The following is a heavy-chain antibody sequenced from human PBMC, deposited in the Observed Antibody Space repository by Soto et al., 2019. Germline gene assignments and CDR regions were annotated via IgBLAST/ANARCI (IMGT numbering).Heavy chain of an antibody. CDR1: GYFISSGYY. CDR3: ARDGVAGVFEY. Sequence: PSETLSLTCDVSGYFISSGYYWGWIRQPPGKGLEWIGSIYHSGSTYYEPSLKSRVTISVATSKNQFSLKVRSVTAAVTAAYYCARDGVAGVFEYWVQGTLVTVSS. CDR2: IYHSGST. D-gene: IGHD6-19*01. V-gene: IGHV4-38-2*02. J-gene: IGHJ4*02.